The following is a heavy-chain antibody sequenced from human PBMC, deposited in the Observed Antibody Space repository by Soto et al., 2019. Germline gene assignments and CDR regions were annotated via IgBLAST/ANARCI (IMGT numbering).Heavy chain of an antibody. D-gene: IGHD3-10*01. Sequence: QVQLVQSGAEVKNPGASVTVSCKASGYEFDNYGISWVRQAPGQGLEWMGWISGYNGNTNSAENFHGRVTMTRDTSTRIAYMELKSPRSDDTAVYYCARGLTRFGESTDPCDVWGQGTMVTVSS. CDR3: ARGLTRFGESTDPCDV. J-gene: IGHJ3*01. CDR2: ISGYNGNT. CDR1: GYEFDNYG. V-gene: IGHV1-18*01.